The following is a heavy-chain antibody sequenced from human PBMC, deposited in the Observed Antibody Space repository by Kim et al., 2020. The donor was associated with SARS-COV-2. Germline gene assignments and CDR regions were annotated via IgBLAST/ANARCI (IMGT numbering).Heavy chain of an antibody. D-gene: IGHD5-18*01. Sequence: YSPSFQGQVTISADKSISTAYLQWSSLKASDTAMYYCASTPRGDTAMADYWGQGTLVTVSS. CDR3: ASTPRGDTAMADY. J-gene: IGHJ4*02. V-gene: IGHV5-51*01.